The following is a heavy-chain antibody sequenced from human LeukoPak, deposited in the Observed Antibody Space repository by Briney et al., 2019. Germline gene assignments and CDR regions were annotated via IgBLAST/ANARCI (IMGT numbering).Heavy chain of an antibody. V-gene: IGHV4-39*07. CDR2: IYHSGST. CDR1: GGSISSNSYY. Sequence: SETLSLTCAVSGGSISSNSYYWGWIRQPPGKGLEWIGSIYHSGSTYYNPSLKSRVTISVVTSKNQFSLKLSSVTAADTAVYYCARGPGGNWNDVWGYYYYMDVWGKGTTVTVSS. D-gene: IGHD1-1*01. CDR3: ARGPGGNWNDVWGYYYYMDV. J-gene: IGHJ6*03.